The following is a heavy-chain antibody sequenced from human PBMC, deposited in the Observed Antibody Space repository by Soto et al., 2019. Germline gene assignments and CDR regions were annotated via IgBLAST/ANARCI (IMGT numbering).Heavy chain of an antibody. D-gene: IGHD3-9*01. Sequence: ASVKVSCKASGYTFTSYAMHWVRQAPGQRLEWMGWINAGSGNTKYAQKLQGRVTMTRNTSTSTAYMKLTSLRSEDTAVYYCARASHRYFDWSPYYYYYYYMDVWGKGTTVTVSS. CDR1: GYTFTSYA. CDR3: ARASHRYFDWSPYYYYYYYMDV. J-gene: IGHJ6*03. V-gene: IGHV1-3*01. CDR2: INAGSGNT.